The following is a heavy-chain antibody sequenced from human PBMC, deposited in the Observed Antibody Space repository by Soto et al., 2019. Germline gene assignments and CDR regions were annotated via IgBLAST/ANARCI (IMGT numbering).Heavy chain of an antibody. CDR3: AREFNTGCFDI. CDR1: GFTFSSYW. Sequence: GGSLRLSCAASGFTFSSYWMSWVRQAPGKGLEGVANIKQDGSEKYYVDSVKGRFTISRDNAKNSLYLQMNSLRAEDTAVYYCAREFNTGCFDIWGQGTMVTVSS. J-gene: IGHJ3*02. V-gene: IGHV3-7*01. D-gene: IGHD4-17*01. CDR2: IKQDGSEK.